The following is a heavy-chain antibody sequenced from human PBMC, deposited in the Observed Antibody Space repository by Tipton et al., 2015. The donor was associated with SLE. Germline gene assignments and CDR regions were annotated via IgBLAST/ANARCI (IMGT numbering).Heavy chain of an antibody. CDR1: GGSISSGSYY. D-gene: IGHD3-3*01. CDR2: IYTSGST. Sequence: LRLSCTVSGGSISSGSYYWSWIRQPAGKGLEWIGRIYTSGSTNYNPSLKSRVTISVDTSKNQFSLKLSSVTAADTAVYYCARYEGDFWSGYYLIYWGQGTLVTVSS. V-gene: IGHV4-61*02. J-gene: IGHJ4*02. CDR3: ARYEGDFWSGYYLIY.